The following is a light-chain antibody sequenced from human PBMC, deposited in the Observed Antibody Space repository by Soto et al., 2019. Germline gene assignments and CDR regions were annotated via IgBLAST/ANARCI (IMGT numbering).Light chain of an antibody. CDR1: QSISTW. J-gene: IGKJ1*01. CDR3: QQYNTFPWT. V-gene: IGKV1-5*03. CDR2: KAS. Sequence: DIQMTQSPSTLSASVRDRVTITCRASQSISTWLAWYQQKPGKAPKLLIYKASSLESGVPSRFSGGGSGTEFTLTISSLQPYDFATYYCQQYNTFPWTFGQGTKVEIK.